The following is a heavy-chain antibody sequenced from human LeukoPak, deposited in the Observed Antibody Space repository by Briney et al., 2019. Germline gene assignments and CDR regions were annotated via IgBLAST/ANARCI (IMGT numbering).Heavy chain of an antibody. CDR2: IYHSGST. V-gene: IGHV4-38-2*02. D-gene: IGHD2-2*01. CDR3: ARVRGYCSSTICYRYYFDY. Sequence: SETLSLTCTVSGYSISSGYYWGWIRQPPGKGLEWIGTIYHSGSTYYNPSLKSRVTISVDTSKTQFSLKLTSVTAADTAVYYCARVRGYCSSTICYRYYFDYWGQGTLVTVSS. J-gene: IGHJ4*02. CDR1: GYSISSGYY.